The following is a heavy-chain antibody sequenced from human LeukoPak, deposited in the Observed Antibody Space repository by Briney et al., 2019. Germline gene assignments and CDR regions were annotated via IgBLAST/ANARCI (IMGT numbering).Heavy chain of an antibody. CDR1: GGSISSSSYY. CDR3: ATDYGDTGYWFDP. V-gene: IGHV4-39*01. D-gene: IGHD4-17*01. CDR2: TYYSGST. J-gene: IGHJ5*02. Sequence: SETLSLTCTVSGGSISSSSYYWGWIRQPPGKGLEWIGSTYYSGSTYYDPSLKSRVTISVDTSKNQFSLKLSSVTAADTAVYYCATDYGDTGYWFDPWDQGTLVTVSS.